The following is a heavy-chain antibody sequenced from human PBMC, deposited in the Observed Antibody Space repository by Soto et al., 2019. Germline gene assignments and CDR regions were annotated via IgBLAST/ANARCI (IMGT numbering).Heavy chain of an antibody. CDR2: ISGGGGST. CDR1: GFTFTSYA. D-gene: IGHD3-22*01. Sequence: GSLRLSCAASGFTFTSYAMSWVRQAPGKGLEWVSGISGGGGSTYYAASVKGRFTISRDNSKNTLYLQMNSLRAEDTAVYYCAKNPGYYYDSTGYHFDYWGQGTLVTVSS. CDR3: AKNPGYYYDSTGYHFDY. V-gene: IGHV3-23*01. J-gene: IGHJ4*02.